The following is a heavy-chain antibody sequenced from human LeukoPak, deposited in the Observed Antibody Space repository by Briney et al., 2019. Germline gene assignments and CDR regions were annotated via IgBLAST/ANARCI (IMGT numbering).Heavy chain of an antibody. V-gene: IGHV3-7*01. Sequence: SGGSLRLSCAAPGFTFTTYWMSWMRQAPGKGLQWVANIKYDGSEQYYVDSVKGRFTISRDNAKNSLFLQMNSLGVEDTAVYYCKSGGAAPGSFDYWGHGALVTVSS. J-gene: IGHJ4*01. CDR2: IKYDGSEQ. CDR3: KSGGAAPGSFDY. D-gene: IGHD1-26*01. CDR1: GFTFTTYW.